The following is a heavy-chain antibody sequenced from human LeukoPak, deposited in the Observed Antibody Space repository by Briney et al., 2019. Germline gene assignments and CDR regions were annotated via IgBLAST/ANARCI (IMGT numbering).Heavy chain of an antibody. CDR2: IYYSGST. D-gene: IGHD6-13*01. CDR3: ARQRPPGIAAADWFDP. V-gene: IGHV4-59*08. Sequence: SETLSLTCTVSGGSISSYYWSWIRQPPGKGLEWIGYIYYSGSTNYNPSLKSRVTISVDTSKNQFSLKLSSVTAADTAVYYYARQRPPGIAAADWFDPWGQGTLVTVSS. J-gene: IGHJ5*02. CDR1: GGSISSYY.